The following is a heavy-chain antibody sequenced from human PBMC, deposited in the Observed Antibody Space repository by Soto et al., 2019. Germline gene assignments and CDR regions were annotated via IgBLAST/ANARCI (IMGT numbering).Heavy chain of an antibody. D-gene: IGHD4-4*01. Sequence: SETLSLTCAVYGGSFSGYYWSWIRQPPGKGLEWIGEINHSGSTNYNPSLKSRVTISVDTSKNQFSLKLSSVTAADTAVYYCARHTFETTVTTDYYGMDVWGQGTMVTVSS. CDR2: INHSGST. CDR3: ARHTFETTVTTDYYGMDV. V-gene: IGHV4-34*01. CDR1: GGSFSGYY. J-gene: IGHJ6*02.